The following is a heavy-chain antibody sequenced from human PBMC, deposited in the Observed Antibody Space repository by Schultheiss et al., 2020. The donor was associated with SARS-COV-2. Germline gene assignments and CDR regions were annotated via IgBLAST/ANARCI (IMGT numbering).Heavy chain of an antibody. CDR1: GFTFSSYA. CDR2: ISGSDGST. CDR3: ARWAIFGLTPPMDV. J-gene: IGHJ6*02. D-gene: IGHD3-3*01. Sequence: GGSLRLSCAASGFTFSSYAMNWVRQAPGKGLEWVSAISGSDGSTYYADSVKGRFTVSRDNSKNSLYLQMNSLRAEDTAVYYCARWAIFGLTPPMDVWGQGTTVTVSS. V-gene: IGHV3-23*01.